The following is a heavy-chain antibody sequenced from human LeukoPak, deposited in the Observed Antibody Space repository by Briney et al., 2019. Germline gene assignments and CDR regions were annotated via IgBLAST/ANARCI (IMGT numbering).Heavy chain of an antibody. Sequence: SQTLSLTCAISGDSVSSNSAAWNWIRQSPSRGLEWLGRTYYRSKWYNDYAVSVKSRLTINPDTSKNQFSLQLNSVTPEDTAVYYCARVRWFCSGGSCSTAAIDYWGQGTLVTVPS. CDR1: GDSVSSNSAA. V-gene: IGHV6-1*01. J-gene: IGHJ4*02. CDR3: ARVRWFCSGGSCSTAAIDY. CDR2: TYYRSKWYN. D-gene: IGHD2-15*01.